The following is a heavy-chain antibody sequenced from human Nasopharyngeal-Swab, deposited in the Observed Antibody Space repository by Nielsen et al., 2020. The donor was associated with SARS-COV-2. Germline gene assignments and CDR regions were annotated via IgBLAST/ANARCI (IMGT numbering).Heavy chain of an antibody. CDR1: GFTFSNYA. D-gene: IGHD5-18*01. CDR3: AKETPQSWLPDY. J-gene: IGHJ4*02. V-gene: IGHV3-23*01. CDR2: ISESGGST. Sequence: GESLKISCAASGFTFSNYAMNWVRQAPGKGLEWVSSISESGGSTSYSDSVRGRFTISRVNSKNTLYLQMNSLRAEDTAVYYCAKETPQSWLPDYWGQGTLVTVSS.